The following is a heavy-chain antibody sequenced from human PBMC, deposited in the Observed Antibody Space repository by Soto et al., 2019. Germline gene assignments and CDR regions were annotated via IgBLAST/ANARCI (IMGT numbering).Heavy chain of an antibody. D-gene: IGHD3-3*01. V-gene: IGHV1-69*02. Sequence: SVKVSCKASGGTFSSYTISWVRQAPGQGLEWMGRIIPILGIANYAQKFQGRVTITADKSTSTAYMELSSLRSEDTAVYYCASLTIRTPYYPSDYWGQGTLVTVSS. CDR1: GGTFSSYT. CDR2: IIPILGIA. CDR3: ASLTIRTPYYPSDY. J-gene: IGHJ4*02.